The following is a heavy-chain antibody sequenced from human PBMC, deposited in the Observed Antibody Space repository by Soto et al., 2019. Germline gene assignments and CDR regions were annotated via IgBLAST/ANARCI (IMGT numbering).Heavy chain of an antibody. Sequence: PWGSLRLSCAASGFTFSSYSMNWVRQAPGKGLEWVSYISSSSSTIYYADSVKGRFTISRDNAKNSLYLQMNSLRAEDTAVYYCANLVGATTSYYYYGMDVWGQGTTVTVSS. CDR3: ANLVGATTSYYYYGMDV. CDR2: ISSSSSTI. CDR1: GFTFSSYS. V-gene: IGHV3-48*01. D-gene: IGHD1-26*01. J-gene: IGHJ6*02.